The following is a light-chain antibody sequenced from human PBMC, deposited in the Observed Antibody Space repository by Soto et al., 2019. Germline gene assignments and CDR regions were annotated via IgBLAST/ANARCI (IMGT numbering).Light chain of an antibody. Sequence: QSALTQPASVSGSPGQSITISCTGTSSDVGNYIFVSWYRQHPGKAPKLMIYDINNRPSGVYNLFSGSKSGNTASLTISVLQAEDEADYYCVSYTTSASYVFGTGTKLTVL. CDR2: DIN. J-gene: IGLJ1*01. CDR1: SSDVGNYIF. V-gene: IGLV2-14*01. CDR3: VSYTTSASYV.